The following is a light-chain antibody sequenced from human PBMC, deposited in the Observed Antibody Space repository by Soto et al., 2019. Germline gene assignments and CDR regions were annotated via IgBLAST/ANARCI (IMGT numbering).Light chain of an antibody. CDR3: QSYDKRLTAYV. J-gene: IGLJ1*01. V-gene: IGLV1-40*01. Sequence: QCSLNLPPWVSGARGKRFTISCSGTISSIGAGYEVHSYQQLPGTAPKLVVSGNGNRPAGVPDRLSASKSGTSASLAITGLQADDEGHYYCQSYDKRLTAYVFGTGTKVTVL. CDR1: ISSIGAGYE. CDR2: GNG.